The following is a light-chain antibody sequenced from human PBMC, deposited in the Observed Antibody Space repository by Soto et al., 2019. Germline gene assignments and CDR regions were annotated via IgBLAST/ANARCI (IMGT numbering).Light chain of an antibody. CDR1: QGIGNA. V-gene: IGKV1-6*01. Sequence: IQVTQSASALTASVGNRVAISCRASQGIGNALAWYQQKPGQPPKVLIYGASTLPCGVPPRFSGSGSGTDFTLAISSLQPDDSATYYCLQDINYPWTFGQGTKVDNK. J-gene: IGKJ1*01. CDR3: LQDINYPWT. CDR2: GAS.